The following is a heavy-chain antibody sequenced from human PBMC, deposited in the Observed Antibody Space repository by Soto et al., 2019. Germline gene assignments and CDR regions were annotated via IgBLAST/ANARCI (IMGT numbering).Heavy chain of an antibody. J-gene: IGHJ4*02. V-gene: IGHV3-48*01. D-gene: IGHD2-2*01. Sequence: SLRLSCAASGFTFSSHTMNWVRQAPGKGLEWISYITSTSSTKYYADSVKGRFTISRDNSKNTLYLQMNSLRAEDAAVYYCARGPSSLTRFDYWGQGTLVTVSS. CDR2: ITSTSSTK. CDR1: GFTFSSHT. CDR3: ARGPSSLTRFDY.